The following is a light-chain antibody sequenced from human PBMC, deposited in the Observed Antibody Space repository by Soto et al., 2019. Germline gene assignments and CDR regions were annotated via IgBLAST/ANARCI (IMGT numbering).Light chain of an antibody. V-gene: IGKV1-5*01. J-gene: IGKJ1*01. CDR1: QTISSW. Sequence: DIHLIQSPSTLYGSVGHRVHIRCRASQTISSWLAWYQQKPGKAPXILIYDASSLESGVPSRFSGSGSGTEFTLTISSLQPDDVAAYYCQQYNSYWTLGQGTKVDIK. CDR3: QQYNSYWT. CDR2: DAS.